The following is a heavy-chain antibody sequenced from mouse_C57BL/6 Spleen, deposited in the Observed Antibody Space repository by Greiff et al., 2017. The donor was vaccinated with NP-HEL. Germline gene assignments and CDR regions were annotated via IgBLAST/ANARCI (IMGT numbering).Heavy chain of an antibody. Sequence: DVHLVESGGGLVQPKGSLKLSCAASGFTFNTYAMHWVRQAPGKGLEWVARIRSKSSNYATYYADSVKDRFTISRDDSQSMLYLQMNNLKTEDTAMYYCVRGPELLRSYAMDYWGQGTSVTVSS. CDR1: GFTFNTYA. V-gene: IGHV10-3*01. CDR2: IRSKSSNYAT. D-gene: IGHD1-1*01. CDR3: VRGPELLRSYAMDY. J-gene: IGHJ4*01.